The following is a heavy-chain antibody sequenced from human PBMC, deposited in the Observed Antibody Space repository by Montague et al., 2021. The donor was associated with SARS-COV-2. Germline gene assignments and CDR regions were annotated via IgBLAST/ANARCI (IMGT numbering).Heavy chain of an antibody. CDR3: ARPGSGYSYGSGAFDY. D-gene: IGHD5-18*01. CDR1: GGSFSPYY. J-gene: IGHJ4*02. CDR2: VSHTGST. V-gene: IGHV4-59*08. Sequence: SETLSLTCSVSGGSFSPYYWTWIRQTPGKGLEWIGYVSHTGSTNYNPSLQSRVSMFVDSSKSQFSLELSSVTAADTAVYYCARPGSGYSYGSGAFDYWGQGTLVTVSS.